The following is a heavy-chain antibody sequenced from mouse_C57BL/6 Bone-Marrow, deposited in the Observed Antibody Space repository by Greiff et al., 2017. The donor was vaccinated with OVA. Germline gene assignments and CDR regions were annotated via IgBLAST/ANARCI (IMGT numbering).Heavy chain of an antibody. D-gene: IGHD1-1*01. J-gene: IGHJ2*01. V-gene: IGHV14-4*01. CDR3: TTDYYGSSYPPDY. CDR2: IDPENGDT. Sequence: VQLKESGAELVRPGASVKLSCTASGFNIKDDYMHWAKQRPEQGLGWIGWIDPENGDTEYALKFQGKATITADSSPNTAYLQLSILTSEDTAVYYCTTDYYGSSYPPDYWGQGTTLTVSS. CDR1: GFNIKDDY.